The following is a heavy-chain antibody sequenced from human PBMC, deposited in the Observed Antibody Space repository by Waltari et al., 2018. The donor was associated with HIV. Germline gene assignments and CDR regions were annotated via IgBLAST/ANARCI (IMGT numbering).Heavy chain of an antibody. CDR2: IKSGAEGGTT. J-gene: IGHJ4*02. Sequence: VETGGSLRLSCAASGITFRNAWMSWVRKAPGKGLEWVGRIKSGAEGGTTDYAAAVKGRFTISRDDSKHTLYLQMDSLKTEDTAVYYCTTLWYSYDSTDYWGQGTLVTVSS. CDR3: TTLWYSYDSTDY. V-gene: IGHV3-15*01. D-gene: IGHD3-22*01. CDR1: GITFRNAW.